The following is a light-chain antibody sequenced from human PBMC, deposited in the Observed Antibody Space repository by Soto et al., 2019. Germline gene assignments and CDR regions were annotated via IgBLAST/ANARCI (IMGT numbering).Light chain of an antibody. V-gene: IGLV2-14*01. J-gene: IGLJ2*01. CDR3: SSYVSYSTFVV. CDR2: EVS. Sequence: QSALTQPASVSGSPGQSITISCTGTSRDVGGYNYVSWHQQHPGKAPKVIITEVSNRPSGVSNRFSGSKSGNTASLTISGLQAEDEADYYRSSYVSYSTFVVFGGGTKVTVL. CDR1: SRDVGGYNY.